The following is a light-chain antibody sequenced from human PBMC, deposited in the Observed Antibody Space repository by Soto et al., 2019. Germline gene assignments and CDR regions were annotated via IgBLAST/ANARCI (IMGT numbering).Light chain of an antibody. J-gene: IGKJ1*01. CDR1: QGLSSD. V-gene: IGKV1-27*01. CDR2: SAS. CDR3: QKFNSSPWT. Sequence: DIQMTQSPSSLSASVGDRVTITCRASQGLSSDLAWYQQKPGQVPKLLIYSASTLHSGVPSRFSGSGSGTHFTLTISSLQPEDVATYYCQKFNSSPWTFGQGTKVDIK.